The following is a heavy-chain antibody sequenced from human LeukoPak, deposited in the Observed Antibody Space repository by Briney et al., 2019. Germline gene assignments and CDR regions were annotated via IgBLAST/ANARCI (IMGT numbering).Heavy chain of an antibody. V-gene: IGHV3-7*03. D-gene: IGHD5-12*01. CDR3: AKDIGTTPGYFDY. Sequence: PGGSLRLSCAASGFIFNNYWMTWVRQAPGKGLEWVANIKEDGSKKNYVDPVKGRFTISRDNAKNSLHLQMNSLRAEDTALYYCAKDIGTTPGYFDYWGQGTLVTVSS. CDR2: IKEDGSKK. CDR1: GFIFNNYW. J-gene: IGHJ4*02.